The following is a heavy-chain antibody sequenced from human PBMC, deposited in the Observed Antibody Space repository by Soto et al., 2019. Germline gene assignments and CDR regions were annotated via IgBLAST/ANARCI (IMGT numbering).Heavy chain of an antibody. D-gene: IGHD6-6*01. CDR2: IYYSGST. V-gene: IGHV4-59*01. J-gene: IGHJ4*02. Sequence: SETLSLTCTVSGGSISSYYWSWIRQPPGKGLEWIGYIYYSGSTNYNPSLKSRVTISVDTSKNQFSLKLSSVTAADTAVYYCAREGAARLFDVWGQGTLVTGSS. CDR3: AREGAARLFDV. CDR1: GGSISSYY.